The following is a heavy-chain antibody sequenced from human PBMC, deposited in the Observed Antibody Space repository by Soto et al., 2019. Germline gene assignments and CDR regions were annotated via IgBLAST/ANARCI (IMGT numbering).Heavy chain of an antibody. CDR3: ARDRSSWLPTEYYFDY. CDR1: GFTFSSYS. D-gene: IGHD5-18*01. V-gene: IGHV3-48*02. Sequence: EVQLVESGGGLVQPGGSLRLSCAASGFTFSSYSMNWVRQAPGKGLEWVSYISSSSSTIYYADSVKGRFTISRDNAKNSLYQQMNSLRDEDTAVYYCARDRSSWLPTEYYFDYWGQGTLVTVSS. CDR2: ISSSSSTI. J-gene: IGHJ4*02.